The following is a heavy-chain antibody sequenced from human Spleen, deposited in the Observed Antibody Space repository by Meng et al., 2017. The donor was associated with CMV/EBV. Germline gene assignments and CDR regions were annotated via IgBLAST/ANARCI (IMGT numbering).Heavy chain of an antibody. V-gene: IGHV3-21*01. D-gene: IGHD5-12*01. CDR1: GFDIKTYT. CDR2: ISSSSSYI. CDR3: ARELRLRDDY. Sequence: GESLKISCTASGFDIKTYTMNWVRQAPGKGLEWVSSISSSSSYIYYADSVKGRFTISRDNAKNSLYLQMNSLRAEDTAVYYCARELRLRDDYWGQGTLVTVSS. J-gene: IGHJ4*02.